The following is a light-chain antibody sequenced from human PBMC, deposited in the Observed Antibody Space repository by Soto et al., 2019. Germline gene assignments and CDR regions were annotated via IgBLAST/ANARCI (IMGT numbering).Light chain of an antibody. CDR3: QQYNNWPTWT. CDR1: QSVSTN. Sequence: EIVMTQSPDTLSVSPGERATLSCRASQSVSTNLAWYQQKPGQAPRLLFYGASTRATGIAARFSGSGSGTEVTLTISSLQSEDFAVYYCQQYNNWPTWTFGQGTKVEIK. V-gene: IGKV3-15*01. CDR2: GAS. J-gene: IGKJ1*01.